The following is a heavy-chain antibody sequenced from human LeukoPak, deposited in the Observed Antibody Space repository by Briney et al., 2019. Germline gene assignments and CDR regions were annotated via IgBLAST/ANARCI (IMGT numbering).Heavy chain of an antibody. V-gene: IGHV1-2*02. CDR3: AIYYDSSGYYLDP. D-gene: IGHD3-22*01. CDR1: GYTFTGYY. J-gene: IGHJ5*02. Sequence: ASEKVSCKASGYTFTGYYMHWVRQAPGQGLEWMGWINPNSGGTNYAQKFQGRVTMTRDTSISTAYMELSRLRSDDTAVYYCAIYYDSSGYYLDPWGQGTLVTVSS. CDR2: INPNSGGT.